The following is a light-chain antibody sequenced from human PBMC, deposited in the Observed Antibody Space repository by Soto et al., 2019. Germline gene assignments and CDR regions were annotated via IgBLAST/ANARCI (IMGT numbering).Light chain of an antibody. CDR3: QEPINRPLT. CDR2: EVS. Sequence: GLTLSAGTLSLSPGERATLSCRSSQTVRNNYLAWYHRKPGQAPRLLSYEVSNGATGFPAGFSSSGSGADFTLLISILEPGDCALYYCQEPINRPLTFGGGTKLDI. CDR1: QTVRNNY. J-gene: IGKJ4*01. V-gene: IGKV3-11*01.